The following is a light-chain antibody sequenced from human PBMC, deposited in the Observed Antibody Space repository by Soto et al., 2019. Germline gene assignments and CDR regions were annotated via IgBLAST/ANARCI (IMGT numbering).Light chain of an antibody. CDR1: QTVRNNY. CDR2: GAS. V-gene: IGKV3-20*01. Sequence: EFVLTQSPGTLSLSLVERATLSCMASQTVRNNYLAWYQQKPGQAPRLLIYGASNRATGIPDRFSGSGSGTDFTLTISRLEPEDFAVYYCQQYGSSGTFGQGTKVDIK. J-gene: IGKJ1*01. CDR3: QQYGSSGT.